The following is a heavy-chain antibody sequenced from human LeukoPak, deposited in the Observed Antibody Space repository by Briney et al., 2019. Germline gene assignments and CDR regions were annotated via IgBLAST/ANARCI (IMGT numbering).Heavy chain of an antibody. D-gene: IGHD3-22*01. Sequence: SETLSLTCTVSGGSISSYYWSWIRQPPGKGLEWIGCIYNTGSTNYNPSLKSRVTISVDTSKNQFSLKLSSVTAADTAVYYCATGRAYSSVDYWGQGTLVTVSS. CDR3: ATGRAYSSVDY. CDR1: GGSISSYY. J-gene: IGHJ4*02. V-gene: IGHV4-59*01. CDR2: IYNTGST.